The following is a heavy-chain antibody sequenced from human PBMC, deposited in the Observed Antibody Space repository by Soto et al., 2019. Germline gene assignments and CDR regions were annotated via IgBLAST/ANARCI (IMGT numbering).Heavy chain of an antibody. V-gene: IGHV1-24*01. D-gene: IGHD1-26*01. CDR1: GYTLTELS. Sequence: ASVKVSCKVSGYTLTELSMHWVRQAPGKGLEWMGGFDPEDGETIYAQKFQGRVTMTEDTSTDTAYMELSSLRSEDTAVYYCATDLGVVGATIERYFDYWGQGPLVTVYS. CDR3: ATDLGVVGATIERYFDY. CDR2: FDPEDGET. J-gene: IGHJ4*02.